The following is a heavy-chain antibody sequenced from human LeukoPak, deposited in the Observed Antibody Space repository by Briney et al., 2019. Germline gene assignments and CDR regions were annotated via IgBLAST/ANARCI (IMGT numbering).Heavy chain of an antibody. V-gene: IGHV3-20*04. CDR3: ARSRQQWLMGAFDI. CDR1: GFTFDDYG. J-gene: IGHJ3*02. CDR2: INWNGGST. D-gene: IGHD6-19*01. Sequence: GGSLRLSCAASGFTFDDYGMSWVRQAPGKGLEWVSGINWNGGSTGYADSVKGRFTISRDNAKNSLYLQMNSLRAEDTALYYCARSRQQWLMGAFDIWGQGTMVTVSS.